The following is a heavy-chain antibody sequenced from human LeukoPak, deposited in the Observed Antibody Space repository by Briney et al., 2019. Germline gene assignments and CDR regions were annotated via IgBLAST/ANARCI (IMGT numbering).Heavy chain of an antibody. V-gene: IGHV4-38-2*01. Sequence: PSETLSLTCAVSGYSISSGYYWGWIRQPPGKGLEWIGYIYYSGSTYYNPSLKSRVTISVDTSKNQFSLKLSSVTAADTAVYYCARGVVPAPNWFDPWGQGTLVTVSS. CDR3: ARGVVPAPNWFDP. CDR2: IYYSGST. CDR1: GYSISSGYY. D-gene: IGHD2-2*01. J-gene: IGHJ5*02.